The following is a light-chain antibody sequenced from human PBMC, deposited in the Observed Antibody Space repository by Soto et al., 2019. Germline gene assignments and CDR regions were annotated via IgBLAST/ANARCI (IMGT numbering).Light chain of an antibody. CDR1: QSVSSIF. J-gene: IGKJ1*01. V-gene: IGKV3-20*01. CDR2: GAS. Sequence: EIVLTQSPGTLYLSPGVRATLSCRASQSVSSIFLAWYQQKRGQAPRLLIYGASRRATGIPDRFSGSGSGTDFSLTISRLEPEDFAVYYCQQYESSRTFGQGTKVE. CDR3: QQYESSRT.